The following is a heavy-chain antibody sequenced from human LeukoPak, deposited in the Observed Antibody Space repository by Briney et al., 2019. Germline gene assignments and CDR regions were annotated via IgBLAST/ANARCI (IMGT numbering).Heavy chain of an antibody. CDR3: ARDRKSGESSEIDF. CDR2: IYSGGST. Sequence: GGSLRLSCAASGFTVSSNYMSRVRQAPGKGLEWVSVIYSGGSTYYADSVKGRFTISRDNAKNTLNLQMNSLRAEDTAVYYCARDRKSGESSEIDFWGQGTLVTVSS. D-gene: IGHD3-10*01. V-gene: IGHV3-66*01. J-gene: IGHJ4*02. CDR1: GFTVSSNY.